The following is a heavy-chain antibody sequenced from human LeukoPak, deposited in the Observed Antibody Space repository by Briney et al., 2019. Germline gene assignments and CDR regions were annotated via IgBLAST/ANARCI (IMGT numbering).Heavy chain of an antibody. CDR1: GFTFRSYW. V-gene: IGHV3-7*04. CDR2: IKQDGSEK. Sequence: GGSLRLSXAASGFTFRSYWMTWVRQAPGKGLEWVANIKQDGSEKYYVDSVKGRFTISRDNAKNSLYLQMNSLRAEDTAVYYCARVIYMDVWGTGTTVTVSS. CDR3: ARVIYMDV. J-gene: IGHJ6*03.